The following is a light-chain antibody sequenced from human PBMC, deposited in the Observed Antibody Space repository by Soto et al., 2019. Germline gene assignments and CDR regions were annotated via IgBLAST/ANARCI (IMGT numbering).Light chain of an antibody. Sequence: QSALARPASGSGSPGQSITISCPGTSGFVGSFSLVSWYQQHPGKAPKVMISEGHRRPSGVPDRFSGSTSVNSASLTISGLQADDEADYYCCLYIGATTYVFGTGTRSPS. V-gene: IGLV2-23*01. CDR3: CLYIGATTYV. CDR2: EGH. CDR1: SGFVGSFSL. J-gene: IGLJ1*01.